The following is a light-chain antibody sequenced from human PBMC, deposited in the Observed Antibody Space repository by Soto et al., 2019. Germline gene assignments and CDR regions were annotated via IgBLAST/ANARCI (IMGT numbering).Light chain of an antibody. CDR3: QQYATSPS. V-gene: IGKV3-20*01. CDR1: QSLRSSY. Sequence: EIVLTQSPGTLSLSPGERATLSYWASQSLRSSYLAWYQQRPGQAPRLLIYGASIRAIGIPDRFSGSGSGTDFTLTINRLEPEDSAVYYCQQYATSPSFGGGTKVDIK. J-gene: IGKJ4*01. CDR2: GAS.